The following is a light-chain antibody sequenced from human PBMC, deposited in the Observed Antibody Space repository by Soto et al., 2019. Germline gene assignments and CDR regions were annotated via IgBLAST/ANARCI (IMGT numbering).Light chain of an antibody. CDR2: EGS. CDR3: CAYAGSSTWV. J-gene: IGLJ3*02. Sequence: QSVLTQPASVSGSPGQSITISCTGTSSDVGSYNLVSWYQQHPGKAPKLMIYEGSKRPSGVSNRFSGSKSGPTASLTISGLQAEDEADYHCCAYAGSSTWVFGGGTKLTVL. CDR1: SSDVGSYNL. V-gene: IGLV2-23*01.